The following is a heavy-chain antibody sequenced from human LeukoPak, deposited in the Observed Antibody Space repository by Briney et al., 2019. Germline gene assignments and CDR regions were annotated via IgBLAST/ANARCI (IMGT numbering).Heavy chain of an antibody. Sequence: PSETLSLTCAVYGGSFSGYYWSWLRQPPGKGLEWIGEINHSGSTNYNPSLKSRVTISVDTSKNQFSLKLSSVTAADTAVYYCARGWDIVVVPAAMSLDYYYYGMDVWGKGTTVTVSS. CDR1: GGSFSGYY. CDR3: ARGWDIVVVPAAMSLDYYYYGMDV. J-gene: IGHJ6*04. V-gene: IGHV4-34*01. CDR2: INHSGST. D-gene: IGHD2-2*01.